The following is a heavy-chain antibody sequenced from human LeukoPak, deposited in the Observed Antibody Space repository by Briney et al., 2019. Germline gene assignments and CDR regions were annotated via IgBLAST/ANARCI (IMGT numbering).Heavy chain of an antibody. D-gene: IGHD6-19*01. CDR1: GLTVRSNY. J-gene: IGHJ4*02. V-gene: IGHV3-66*01. Sequence: GGSLRLSCEVFGLTVRSNYMSWVRQAPGKGLEWVSLIYSGGATEYADSVEGRFTVSRDNSKNILYLQINNLRAEDTAVYFCAKDVVGQQWPENYWGQGTLVTVSS. CDR2: IYSGGAT. CDR3: AKDVVGQQWPENY.